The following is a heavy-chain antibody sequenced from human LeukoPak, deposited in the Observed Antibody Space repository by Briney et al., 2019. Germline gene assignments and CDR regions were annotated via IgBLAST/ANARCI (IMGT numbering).Heavy chain of an antibody. V-gene: IGHV3-74*01. CDR2: MNGEGTTI. D-gene: IGHD1-7*01. CDR3: ATARNFRFEY. Sequence: GGSLRLSCAASGFTFSDYYMGWIRQAPGKGLMWVSRMNGEGTTIDYADSVKGRFTVSRDYAKNTLFLQMNNLRTEDTALYFCATARNFRFEYWGQGSLVIVSA. J-gene: IGHJ4*02. CDR1: GFTFSDYY.